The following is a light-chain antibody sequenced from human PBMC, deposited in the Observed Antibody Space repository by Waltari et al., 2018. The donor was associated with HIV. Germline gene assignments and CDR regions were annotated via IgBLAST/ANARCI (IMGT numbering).Light chain of an antibody. CDR2: RDS. J-gene: IGLJ2*01. Sequence: SYVLTQPLSVSVALGQTARITCGGNNIGSKNVHWYQQKPGQAPVLVISRDSNRPSGIPERFSGSNSGNTATLTISRAQAGDEADYYCQVWDSITVVFGGGTKLTVL. V-gene: IGLV3-9*01. CDR3: QVWDSITVV. CDR1: NIGSKN.